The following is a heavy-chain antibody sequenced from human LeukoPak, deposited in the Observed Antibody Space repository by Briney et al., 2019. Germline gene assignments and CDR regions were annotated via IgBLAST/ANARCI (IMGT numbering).Heavy chain of an antibody. J-gene: IGHJ3*02. CDR3: ARIDTYYYGSSGYYSAFDI. CDR2: INWNGGST. Sequence: GGSLRLSCAASGFTFDNYGMGWVRQAPGKGLEWVSGINWNGGSTGYADSVKGRFTISRDNAKNSLYLQMNSLRAEDTALYYCARIDTYYYGSSGYYSAFDIWGQGTIVTVSS. D-gene: IGHD3-22*01. CDR1: GFTFDNYG. V-gene: IGHV3-20*04.